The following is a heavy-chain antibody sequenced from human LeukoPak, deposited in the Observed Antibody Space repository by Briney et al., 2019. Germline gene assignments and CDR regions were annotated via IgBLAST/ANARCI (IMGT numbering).Heavy chain of an antibody. CDR3: TTDLMDV. V-gene: IGHV3-15*01. CDR2: IKSNTAGGTT. Sequence: PGGSLRLSCAASDFTFHSAWMSWVRQAPGKGLEWVGRIKSNTAGGTTEYAAPVKARFTISRDDSKNTLYLQMNSLKPEDTAVYYCTTDLMDVWGQGTTVTVSS. J-gene: IGHJ6*02. CDR1: DFTFHSAW.